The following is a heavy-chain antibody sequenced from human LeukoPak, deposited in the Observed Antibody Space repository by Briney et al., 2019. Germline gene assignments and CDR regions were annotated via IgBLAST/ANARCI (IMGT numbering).Heavy chain of an antibody. CDR1: GGSISSYY. CDR3: ARGEHYDILTGFIG. Sequence: SETLSLTCTVSGGSISSYYWSWIRQPPGKGREWIGYIYYSGSTNYNPSPKSRVTISVDTSKNQFSLKLSSVTAADTAVYYCARGEHYDILTGFIGWGQGTLVTVSS. CDR2: IYYSGST. J-gene: IGHJ4*02. D-gene: IGHD3-9*01. V-gene: IGHV4-59*01.